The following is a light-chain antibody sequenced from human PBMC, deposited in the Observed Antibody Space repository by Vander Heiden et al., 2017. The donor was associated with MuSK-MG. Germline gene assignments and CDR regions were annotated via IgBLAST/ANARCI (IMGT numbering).Light chain of an antibody. CDR1: QSISSNY. CDR3: QQDDNSPWT. J-gene: IGKJ1*01. CDR2: GTS. V-gene: IGKV3-20*01. Sequence: EIVLPQSPGTLSLSPGERATLSCRASQSISSNYLAWYQQRPGQAPRLLIYGTSNRATGIPDRFSGSGSGTDFTLTISRLEPEDFAVYYCQQDDNSPWTFGQGTKVEI.